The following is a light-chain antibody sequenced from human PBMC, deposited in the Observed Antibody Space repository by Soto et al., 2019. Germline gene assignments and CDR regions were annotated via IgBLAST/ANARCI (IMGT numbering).Light chain of an antibody. V-gene: IGKV1-5*01. CDR2: DAS. CDR3: QQYNSYSWT. J-gene: IGKJ1*01. CDR1: QSISTW. Sequence: DMQMTQSPSTLSASVGDRVTISCRASQSISTWLAWYQQKPGKAPNLLIYDASTLESGVPSRFSGSGSGTQFTLTITSLQPDDTATYYCQQYNSYSWTFGQGTKVEIK.